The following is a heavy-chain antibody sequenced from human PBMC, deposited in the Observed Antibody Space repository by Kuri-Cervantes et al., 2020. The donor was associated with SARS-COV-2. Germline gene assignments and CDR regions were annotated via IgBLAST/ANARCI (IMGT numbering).Heavy chain of an antibody. CDR2: IKQDGSEK. Sequence: GESLKISCAASGFTFSSYEMNWVRQAPGKGLEWVANIKQDGSEKYYVDSVKGRFTISRDNAKNSLYLQMNSLRAEDTAVYYCAREAFGYCSGGSCYSHYWGQGTLVTVSS. V-gene: IGHV3-7*01. D-gene: IGHD2-15*01. CDR3: AREAFGYCSGGSCYSHY. J-gene: IGHJ4*02. CDR1: GFTFSSYE.